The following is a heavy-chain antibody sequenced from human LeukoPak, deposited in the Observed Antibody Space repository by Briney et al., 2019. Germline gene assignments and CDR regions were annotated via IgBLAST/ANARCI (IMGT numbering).Heavy chain of an antibody. Sequence: GGSLRLPCAASGFTFSSYGMPRVRQAPGKGLEWVAVISYDGSNKYYADSVKGRFTISRDNSKNTLYLQMNSLRAGDTAVYYCARLVDSSGYYSYDAFDIWGQGTMVTVSS. CDR1: GFTFSSYG. D-gene: IGHD3-22*01. CDR2: ISYDGSNK. CDR3: ARLVDSSGYYSYDAFDI. V-gene: IGHV3-30*03. J-gene: IGHJ3*02.